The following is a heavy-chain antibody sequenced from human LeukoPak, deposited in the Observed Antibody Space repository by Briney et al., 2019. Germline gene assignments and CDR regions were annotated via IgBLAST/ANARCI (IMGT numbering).Heavy chain of an antibody. Sequence: SETLSLTCTVSGGSISSGDYYWSWIRQPPGKSLEWIGYIYYSGSTYYNPSLKSRVTISVDTSKNQFSLKLSSVTAADTAVYYCASYYDSSGYFYWGQGTLVTVSS. CDR1: GGSISSGDYY. D-gene: IGHD3-22*01. CDR3: ASYYDSSGYFY. CDR2: IYYSGST. J-gene: IGHJ4*02. V-gene: IGHV4-30-4*01.